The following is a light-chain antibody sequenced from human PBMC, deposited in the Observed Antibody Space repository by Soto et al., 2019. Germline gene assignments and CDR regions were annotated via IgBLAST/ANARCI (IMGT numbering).Light chain of an antibody. Sequence: QAVVTQPPSVSGAPGQRVTISCTGSSSNIGAGYDVHWYQQLPGTAPKLLIYGNINRPSGVPDRFSGSKSGTSASLAITGLQAEYEADYYCQSYDSSLSSPVFGGGTQLTVL. V-gene: IGLV1-40*01. J-gene: IGLJ7*01. CDR1: SSNIGAGYD. CDR2: GNI. CDR3: QSYDSSLSSPV.